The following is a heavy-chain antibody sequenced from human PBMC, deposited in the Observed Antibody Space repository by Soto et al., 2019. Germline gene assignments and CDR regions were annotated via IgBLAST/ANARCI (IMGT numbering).Heavy chain of an antibody. J-gene: IGHJ6*02. CDR1: GFTVSSNY. CDR2: IYSGGST. CDR3: ARDHGYGGDPYYYYYGMDV. D-gene: IGHD2-21*02. V-gene: IGHV3-66*01. Sequence: GGSLRLSCAASGFTVSSNYMSWVRQAPGKELEWVSVIYSGGSTYYADSVKGRFTISRDNSKNTLYLQMNSLRAEDTAVYYCARDHGYGGDPYYYYYGMDVWGQGTTVTVSS.